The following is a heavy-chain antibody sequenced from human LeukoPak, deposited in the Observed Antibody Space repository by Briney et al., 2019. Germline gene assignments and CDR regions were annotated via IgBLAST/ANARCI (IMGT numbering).Heavy chain of an antibody. CDR2: INDSGST. J-gene: IGHJ4*02. V-gene: IGHV4-34*01. Sequence: SETLSLTCAVYGGSFSGYYWSWMRQPPGKGVEWIGEINDSGSTHYNTSLNSRVTISVDTSKNQIYLKLSSVTAADTAVYYCARGGDRGYSYWGQGTLVTVSS. D-gene: IGHD5-18*01. CDR3: ARGGDRGYSY. CDR1: GGSFSGYY.